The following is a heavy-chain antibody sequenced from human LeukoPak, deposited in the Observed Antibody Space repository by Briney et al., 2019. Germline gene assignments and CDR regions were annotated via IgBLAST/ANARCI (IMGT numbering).Heavy chain of an antibody. D-gene: IGHD3-10*01. CDR3: ARVYYGSGSYLFDY. J-gene: IGHJ4*02. CDR1: GFTFDDYG. CDR2: INWNGGST. Sequence: GGSLRLSCAASGFTFDDYGMSWVRQAPGKGLEWVSGINWNGGSTGYADSVKGRFTISRDNAKNSLYLQMNSLGAEDTALYHCARVYYGSGSYLFDYWGQGTLVTVSS. V-gene: IGHV3-20*01.